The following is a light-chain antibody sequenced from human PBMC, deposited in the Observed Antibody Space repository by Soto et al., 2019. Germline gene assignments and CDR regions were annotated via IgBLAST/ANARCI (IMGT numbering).Light chain of an antibody. Sequence: DIQMTHSPSSLSASVGDRVTITCHASQDISNYLNWYQHKPGKAPKLLIYAASSLQSGVPSRFSGSGSGTDFTLTISSLQPEDFATYYCQQSYSTPITFGQGTRLEIK. V-gene: IGKV1-39*01. CDR2: AAS. J-gene: IGKJ5*01. CDR3: QQSYSTPIT. CDR1: QDISNY.